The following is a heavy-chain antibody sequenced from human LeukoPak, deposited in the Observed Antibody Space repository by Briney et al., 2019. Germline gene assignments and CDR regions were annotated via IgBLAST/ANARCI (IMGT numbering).Heavy chain of an antibody. J-gene: IGHJ6*03. V-gene: IGHV4-61*02. CDR3: AKGWGNFDWLLYYYYYMDV. CDR1: GGSISSGSYY. D-gene: IGHD3-9*01. Sequence: SETLSLTCTVSGGSISSGSYYWSWIRQPAGKGLEWIGRIYTSGSTNYNPSLKSRVTISVDTSKNQFSLKLSSVTAADTAVYYCAKGWGNFDWLLYYYYYMDVWGKGTTVTISS. CDR2: IYTSGST.